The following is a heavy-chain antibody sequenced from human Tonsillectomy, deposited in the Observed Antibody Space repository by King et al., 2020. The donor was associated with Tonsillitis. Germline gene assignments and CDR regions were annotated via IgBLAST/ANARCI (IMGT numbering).Heavy chain of an antibody. CDR1: GYSISSGYY. CDR3: AGEHQVGASFDY. V-gene: IGHV4-38-2*02. Sequence: VQLQESGPGLVKPSETLCLTCAVSGYSISSGYYWGWIRQPPGKGLEWVGSIYPSGATYYNLSLKSRVTITVDTAKNQFSLKLSSVTAADTAVYYCAGEHQVGASFDYWGQGTLVTVSS. J-gene: IGHJ4*02. D-gene: IGHD1-26*01. CDR2: IYPSGAT.